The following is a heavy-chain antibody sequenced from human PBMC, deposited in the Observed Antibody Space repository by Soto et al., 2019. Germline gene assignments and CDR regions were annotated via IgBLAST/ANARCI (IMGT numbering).Heavy chain of an antibody. D-gene: IGHD5-12*01. CDR3: ARSRWLQIYDY. J-gene: IGHJ4*02. CDR2: INPNSGGT. CDR1: GYTSTGYY. Sequence: WASVKVSCKASGYTSTGYYMHWVRQAPGQGLEWMGWINPNSGGTNYAQKFQGRVTMTRDTSISTAYMELSRLRSDDTAVYYCARSRWLQIYDYWGQGTLVTVSS. V-gene: IGHV1-2*02.